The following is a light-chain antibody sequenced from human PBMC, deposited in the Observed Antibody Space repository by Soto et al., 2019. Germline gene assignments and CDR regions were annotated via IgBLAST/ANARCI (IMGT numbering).Light chain of an antibody. V-gene: IGKV1-12*01. Sequence: DIQMTQSPSSVSASVGDRVIITCRASQALSRWLAWYQQKAGKATQLLIYATSTLQSGVPSRFSGSGSGTEFTLTISSLQPEDFATYYCQQANSFPHTLGGGTRVEIK. CDR1: QALSRW. CDR2: ATS. J-gene: IGKJ4*01. CDR3: QQANSFPHT.